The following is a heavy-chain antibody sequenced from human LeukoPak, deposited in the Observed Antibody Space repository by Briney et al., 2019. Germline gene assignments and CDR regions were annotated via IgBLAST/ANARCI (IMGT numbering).Heavy chain of an antibody. Sequence: PGGSLRLSCAASGFTFSSYSMNWVRQAPGKGLEWVSSISGRSGSTYNADSVKGRFTISRDNSKNTLYLQMNSLRAEDTAVYYCAGYCSNISCAFEYWGQGTLVTVSS. V-gene: IGHV3-23*01. CDR1: GFTFSSYS. D-gene: IGHD2-2*01. CDR3: AGYCSNISCAFEY. CDR2: ISGRSGST. J-gene: IGHJ4*02.